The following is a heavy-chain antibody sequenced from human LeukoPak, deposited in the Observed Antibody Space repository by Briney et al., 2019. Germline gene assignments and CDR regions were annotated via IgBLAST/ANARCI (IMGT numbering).Heavy chain of an antibody. J-gene: IGHJ5*02. CDR2: IYYSGST. CDR3: ARQEGSTFDP. V-gene: IGHV4-39*07. CDR1: GGSISSSSYY. Sequence: SETLSLTCTVSGGSISSSSYYWGWIRQPPGKGLEWIGSIYYSGSTYYNPSLKSRVTISVDTSKNQFSLKLSSVTAADTAVYYCARQEGSTFDPWGQGTLVTVSS.